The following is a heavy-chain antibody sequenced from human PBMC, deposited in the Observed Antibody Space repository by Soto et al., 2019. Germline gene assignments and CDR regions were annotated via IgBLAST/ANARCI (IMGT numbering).Heavy chain of an antibody. Sequence: ASVKVSCKASGYTFTSYYMHWVRQAPGQGLEWMGIINPSGGSTSYAQKFQGRVTMTRDTSTSTVYMELSSLRSEDTALYYCARSLSYSYGYGHIDYWGQGTLVTVSS. CDR2: INPSGGST. V-gene: IGHV1-46*01. J-gene: IGHJ4*02. D-gene: IGHD5-18*01. CDR1: GYTFTSYY. CDR3: ARSLSYSYGYGHIDY.